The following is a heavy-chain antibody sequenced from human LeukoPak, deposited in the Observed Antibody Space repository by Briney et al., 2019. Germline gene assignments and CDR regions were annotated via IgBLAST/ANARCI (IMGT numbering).Heavy chain of an antibody. D-gene: IGHD3-10*01. Sequence: SETLSLTCTVSGDSISSSSYYWGWIRQPPGKGLEWIGYIYYSGSTYYNPSLKSRVTISVDTSKNQFSLKLSSVTAADTAVYYCARDRRFGEVSNWGQGTLVTVSS. CDR1: GDSISSSSYY. CDR3: ARDRRFGEVSN. CDR2: IYYSGST. V-gene: IGHV4-39*07. J-gene: IGHJ4*02.